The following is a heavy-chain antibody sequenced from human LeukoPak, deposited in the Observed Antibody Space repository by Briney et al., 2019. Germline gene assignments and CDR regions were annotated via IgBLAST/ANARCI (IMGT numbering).Heavy chain of an antibody. CDR1: GFTFSSYG. CDR2: IWYDGSNK. D-gene: IGHD4-17*01. J-gene: IGHJ4*02. CDR3: ARVLRSEYFDY. Sequence: GGSLRLSCAASGFTFSSYGMHWVRQAPGKGLEWVAVIWYDGSNKYYADSVKGRFTISRDNSKNTLYLQMNSLRAEDTAVYYCARVLRSEYFDYWGQGTLVTVSS. V-gene: IGHV3-33*01.